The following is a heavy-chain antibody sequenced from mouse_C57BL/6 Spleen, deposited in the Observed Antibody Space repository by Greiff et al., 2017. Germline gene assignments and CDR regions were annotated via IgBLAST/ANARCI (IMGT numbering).Heavy chain of an antibody. D-gene: IGHD2-2*01. CDR2: ISSGSSTI. V-gene: IGHV5-17*01. J-gene: IGHJ4*01. Sequence: EVHLVESGGGLVKPGGSLKLSCAASGFTFSDYGMHWVRQAPEKGLEWVAYISSGSSTIYYADTVKGRFTISRDNAKNTLFLQMTSLRSEDTAMYYCARPPGGYYYAMDYWGQGTSVTVSS. CDR3: ARPPGGYYYAMDY. CDR1: GFTFSDYG.